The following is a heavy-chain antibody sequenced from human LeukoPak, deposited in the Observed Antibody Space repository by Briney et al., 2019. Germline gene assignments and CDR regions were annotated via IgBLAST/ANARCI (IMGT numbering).Heavy chain of an antibody. CDR2: IYYSGCT. CDR1: GGSISIYY. CDR3: AREGSSSSCDY. D-gene: IGHD6-13*01. Sequence: AETLSLTCTVWGGSISIYYWSWLRQPPGKGREWIGYIYYSGCTIYNPSLKRRVTISVDTSKYQFSLKLSSVTAADTAVYYCAREGSSSSCDYWGQGTLVTVSS. V-gene: IGHV4-59*01. J-gene: IGHJ4*02.